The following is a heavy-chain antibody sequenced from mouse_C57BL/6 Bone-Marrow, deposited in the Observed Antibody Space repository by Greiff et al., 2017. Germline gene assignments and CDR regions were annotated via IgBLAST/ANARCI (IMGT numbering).Heavy chain of an antibody. CDR2: IYPGDGDT. CDR3: AFYYYGSSYVAY. V-gene: IGHV1-82*01. D-gene: IGHD1-1*01. Sequence: VQLQQSGPELVKPGASVKISCKASGYAFSSSWMNWVKQRPGKGLEWIGRIYPGDGDTNYNGKFKGKATLTADKSSSTAYMQLSSLTSEDSAVYFCAFYYYGSSYVAYWGQGTLVTVSA. CDR1: GYAFSSSW. J-gene: IGHJ3*01.